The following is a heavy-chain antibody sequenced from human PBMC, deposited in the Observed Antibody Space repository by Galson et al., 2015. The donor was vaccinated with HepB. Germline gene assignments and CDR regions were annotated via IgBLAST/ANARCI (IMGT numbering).Heavy chain of an antibody. CDR2: ISYDGINK. CDR1: GFTFSNYA. CDR3: ASLETRGMTTMPFDY. D-gene: IGHD5-24*01. V-gene: IGHV3-30-3*02. J-gene: IGHJ4*02. Sequence: SLRLSCAASGFTFSNYAFHWVRQAPGKGLEWVALISYDGINKYYADSLKGRFTISRDKSKKTLFLQMNNMRGEDTALYYCASLETRGMTTMPFDYWGQGTLVTVSS.